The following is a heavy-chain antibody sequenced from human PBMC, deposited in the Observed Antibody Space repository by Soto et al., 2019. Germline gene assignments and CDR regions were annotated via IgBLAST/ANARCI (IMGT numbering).Heavy chain of an antibody. Sequence: EVQLVESGGGLVQPGGSLRLSCAASGFTFSDHYMDWVRQAPGKGLEWVGRTRNKANSYTTEYAASVKGRFTISRDDSKNSQYLQMNSLKTEDTAVYYCARVDFWSGYGMDVWGQGTTVTVSS. CDR2: TRNKANSYTT. CDR3: ARVDFWSGYGMDV. J-gene: IGHJ6*02. CDR1: GFTFSDHY. D-gene: IGHD3-3*01. V-gene: IGHV3-72*01.